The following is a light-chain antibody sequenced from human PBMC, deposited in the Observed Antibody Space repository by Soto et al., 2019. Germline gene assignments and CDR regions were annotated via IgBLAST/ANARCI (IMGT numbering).Light chain of an antibody. Sequence: DIQMTQSPSTLSASVGDRVTITCRASQSISNWLAWYQQKPGKAPQLLIYQASVLHSGVPSRFSGRGSGTEFTLTITSLQPDDFAVYYCQQYSSYPLTFGGGTKVEFK. V-gene: IGKV1-5*03. CDR3: QQYSSYPLT. CDR1: QSISNW. J-gene: IGKJ4*01. CDR2: QAS.